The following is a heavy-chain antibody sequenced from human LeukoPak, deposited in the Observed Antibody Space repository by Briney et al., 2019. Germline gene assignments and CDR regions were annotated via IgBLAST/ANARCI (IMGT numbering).Heavy chain of an antibody. CDR2: IRSSSSYI. CDR3: ARVYCSSTSCYAFFDY. J-gene: IGHJ4*02. Sequence: GGSLRLSCAASGFTFSSYSMNWVRQAPGKGLEWVSSIRSSSSYIYYADSVKGRFTISRDNAKNSLYLQMNSLRAEDTAVYYCARVYCSSTSCYAFFDYWGQGTLVTVSS. CDR1: GFTFSSYS. V-gene: IGHV3-21*01. D-gene: IGHD2-2*01.